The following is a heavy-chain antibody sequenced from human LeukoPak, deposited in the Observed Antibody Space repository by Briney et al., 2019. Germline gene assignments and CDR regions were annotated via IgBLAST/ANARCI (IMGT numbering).Heavy chain of an antibody. D-gene: IGHD3-10*01. J-gene: IGHJ5*02. CDR1: GGSISSYY. V-gene: IGHV4-59*01. Sequence: KPSETLSLTCTVSGGSISSYYWSWIRQPPGKGLEWIGNIYYSGSTNYNPSLKSRVTISVDTSKKQFSLKLSPMTAADTAVYYCARGSGSGIDWFDPWGQGTLVTVSS. CDR2: IYYSGST. CDR3: ARGSGSGIDWFDP.